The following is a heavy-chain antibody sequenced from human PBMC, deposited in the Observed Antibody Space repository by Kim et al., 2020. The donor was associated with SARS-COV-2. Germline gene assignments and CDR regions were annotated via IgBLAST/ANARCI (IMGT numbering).Heavy chain of an antibody. D-gene: IGHD5-12*01. CDR1: GYTFTGYY. CDR2: INPNSGGT. Sequence: ASVKVSCKASGYTFTGYYMHWVRQAPGQGLEWMGWINPNSGGTNYAQKFQGRVTMTRDTSISTAYMALSRLRSDDTAVYYCARGQLKRWLQFSGYFDLWGRGTLVTVSS. CDR3: ARGQLKRWLQFSGYFDL. V-gene: IGHV1-2*02. J-gene: IGHJ2*01.